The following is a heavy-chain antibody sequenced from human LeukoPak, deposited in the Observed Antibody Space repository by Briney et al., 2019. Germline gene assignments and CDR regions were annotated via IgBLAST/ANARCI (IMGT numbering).Heavy chain of an antibody. CDR3: ARMRGTTLFDY. CDR2: IHYSGST. D-gene: IGHD2/OR15-2a*01. CDR1: GGSISSYY. V-gene: IGHV4-59*01. J-gene: IGHJ4*02. Sequence: SETLSLTCTVSGGSISSYYWSWIRQPPGKGLEWIGYIHYSGSTNYNPSLKSRVTISVDTSKNQFSLKLSSVTAADTAVYYCARMRGTTLFDYWGQGTLVTVSS.